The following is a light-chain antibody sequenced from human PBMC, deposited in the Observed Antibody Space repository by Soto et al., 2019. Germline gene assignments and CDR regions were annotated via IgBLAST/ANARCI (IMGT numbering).Light chain of an antibody. V-gene: IGKV1-39*01. CDR2: TAS. Sequence: GDRVTITCRASQSISSYINWYQQKPGKAPNLLIYTASSLESGVPSRFSGSGSGTDFTLTITSLQPDDFATYYCQHYKSYPWTFGQGTKVDIK. CDR1: QSISSY. CDR3: QHYKSYPWT. J-gene: IGKJ1*01.